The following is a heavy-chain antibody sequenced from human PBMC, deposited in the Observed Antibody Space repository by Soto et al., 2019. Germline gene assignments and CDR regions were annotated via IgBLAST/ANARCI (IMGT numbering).Heavy chain of an antibody. CDR3: ARGLLLAFDV. CDR1: GFTIDTNY. Sequence: PGGSLRLSCAASGFTIDTNYMNWVRQAPGKGLEWVSVIYSGGSTYYADSVQGRFTISRDSSRNTLYVEMSSLRAEDTAVYYCARGLLLAFDVWGQGTMGTVS. V-gene: IGHV3-66*01. J-gene: IGHJ3*01. CDR2: IYSGGST.